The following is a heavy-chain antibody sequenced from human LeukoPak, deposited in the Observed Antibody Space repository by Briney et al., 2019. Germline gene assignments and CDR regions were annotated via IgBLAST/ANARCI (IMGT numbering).Heavy chain of an antibody. J-gene: IGHJ3*02. V-gene: IGHV1-46*01. D-gene: IGHD3-22*01. CDR3: ARARDSDSSGYYYPAFDI. CDR2: INPSGGST. Sequence: ASVKVSCKASGYTFTSYYMHWVRQAPGQGLEWMGIINPSGGSTSYAQKFQGRVTMTRDMSTSTVYMELSSLRSEDTAVYYCARARDSDSSGYYYPAFDIWGQGTMVTVSS. CDR1: GYTFTSYY.